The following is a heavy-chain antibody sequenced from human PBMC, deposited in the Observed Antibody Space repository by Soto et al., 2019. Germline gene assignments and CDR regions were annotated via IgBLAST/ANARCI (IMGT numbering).Heavy chain of an antibody. J-gene: IGHJ6*02. Sequence: EVQLVESGGGLVKPGGSLRLSCAASGFTFSNAWMSWVRQAPGKGLEWVGRIKSKTDGGTTDYAAPVKGRFTISRDDSKNTLDLQMNSLKTEDTAVYYCTTTVVTFYYYYGMDVWGQGTTVTVSS. CDR3: TTTVVTFYYYYGMDV. V-gene: IGHV3-15*01. CDR1: GFTFSNAW. D-gene: IGHD2-15*01. CDR2: IKSKTDGGTT.